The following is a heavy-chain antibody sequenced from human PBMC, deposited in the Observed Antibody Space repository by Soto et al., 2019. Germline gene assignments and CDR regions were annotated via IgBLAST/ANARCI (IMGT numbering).Heavy chain of an antibody. D-gene: IGHD2-15*01. CDR3: ARARFVVGVTEDYYGMDV. Sequence: QVQLVQSGAEVKKPGSSVKVSCKSSGGTFSNSPISWVRQAPGHGLEWMGGVIPLFRTANDAQKFQGRVTITADESTTTAYMGLSKLRSGDTAVYYCARARFVVGVTEDYYGMDVWGQGTTVIVAS. CDR1: GGTFSNSP. CDR2: VIPLFRTA. V-gene: IGHV1-69*12. J-gene: IGHJ6*02.